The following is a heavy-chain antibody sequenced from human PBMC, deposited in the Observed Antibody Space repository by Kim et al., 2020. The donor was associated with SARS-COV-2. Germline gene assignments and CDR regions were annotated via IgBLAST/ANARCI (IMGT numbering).Heavy chain of an antibody. CDR2: IYHSGNT. D-gene: IGHD4-17*01. Sequence: SETLSLTCTVSGGSISSGGYYWYWIRQHPGKGLEWIGYIYHSGNTYYNPSLKSRVTISVDTSKNHFSLKVSSVTAADTAVYYCAKSYGAYVDYYGMDVWGQGTTVTVSS. J-gene: IGHJ6*02. CDR3: AKSYGAYVDYYGMDV. CDR1: GGSISSGGYY. V-gene: IGHV4-31*03.